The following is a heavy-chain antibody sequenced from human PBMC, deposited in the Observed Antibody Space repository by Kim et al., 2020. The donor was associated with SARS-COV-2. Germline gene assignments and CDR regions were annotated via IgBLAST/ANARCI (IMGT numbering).Heavy chain of an antibody. V-gene: IGHV4-39*07. CDR2: IYYSGST. CDR1: GGSISSSSYY. J-gene: IGHJ3*02. CDR3: ARYIRFLERVAAFDI. D-gene: IGHD3-3*01. Sequence: SETLSLTCTVSGGSISSSSYYWGWIRQPPGKGLEWIGSIYYSGSTYYNPSLKSRVTISVDTSKNQFSLKLSSVTAADTAVYYCARYIRFLERVAAFDIWGQGTMVTVSS.